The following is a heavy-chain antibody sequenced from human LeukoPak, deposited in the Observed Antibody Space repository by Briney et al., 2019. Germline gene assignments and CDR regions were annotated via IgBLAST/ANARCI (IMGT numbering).Heavy chain of an antibody. J-gene: IGHJ4*02. D-gene: IGHD4-23*01. Sequence: GGSPRLSCAASGFTFSSYWMNWVRQAPGKGLVWVSRISSDGSSTTYADSVKGRFSISRDNAKNTLYLQMNSLRVEDTAVYYCARGRPHGNDYWGQGTLVTVSS. CDR2: ISSDGSST. CDR3: ARGRPHGNDY. CDR1: GFTFSSYW. V-gene: IGHV3-74*01.